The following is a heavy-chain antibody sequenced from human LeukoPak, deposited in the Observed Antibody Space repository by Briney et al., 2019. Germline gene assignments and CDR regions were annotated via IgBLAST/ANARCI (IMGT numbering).Heavy chain of an antibody. V-gene: IGHV3-48*02. D-gene: IGHD3-9*01. J-gene: IGHJ5*02. CDR1: GFTFSGYS. CDR3: ARNTIFHP. CDR2: ISSSDSTT. Sequence: PGGSLRLSCAASGFTFSGYSMSWVRQTPGKGLQWISYISSSDSTTYYTDSVKGRFTISRDNSKSSLYLLMNSLRDEDTGIYYCARNTIFHPWGQGTLVTVSS.